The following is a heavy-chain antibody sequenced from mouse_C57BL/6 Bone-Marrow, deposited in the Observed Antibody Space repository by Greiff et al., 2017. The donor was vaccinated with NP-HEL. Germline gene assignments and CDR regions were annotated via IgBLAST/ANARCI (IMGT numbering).Heavy chain of an antibody. Sequence: EVHLVESGPGLVKPSQSLSLTCSVTGYSITSGYYWNWIRQFPGNKLEWMGYISYDGSNNYNPSLKNRISITRDTSKNQFFLKLNSVTTEDTATYYCAREGTGWYYFDYWGQGTTLTVSS. V-gene: IGHV3-6*01. CDR1: GYSITSGYY. CDR3: AREGTGWYYFDY. CDR2: ISYDGSN. D-gene: IGHD2-3*01. J-gene: IGHJ2*01.